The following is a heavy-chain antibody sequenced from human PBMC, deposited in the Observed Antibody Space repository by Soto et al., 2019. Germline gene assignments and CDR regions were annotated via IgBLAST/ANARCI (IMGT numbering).Heavy chain of an antibody. CDR2: INPNSGGT. J-gene: IGHJ6*02. CDR1: GHTFSAYY. CDR3: ARALIRFLDWIPENYYYGMDV. D-gene: IGHD3-3*01. V-gene: IGHV1-2*02. Sequence: ASVKVSCKPSGHTFSAYYIHWVRQAPGQGLEWMGWINPNSGGTNYAQKFQGRVTMTRDKSSRTVYMELSRLTSDDTAVYYCARALIRFLDWIPENYYYGMDVWGQGTTVTVSS.